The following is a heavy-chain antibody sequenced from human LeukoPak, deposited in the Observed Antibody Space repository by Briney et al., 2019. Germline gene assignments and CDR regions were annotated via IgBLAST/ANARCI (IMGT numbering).Heavy chain of an antibody. J-gene: IGHJ4*02. CDR1: GFTFSGYA. CDR3: AKVYYGSGSYYDY. V-gene: IGHV3-23*01. D-gene: IGHD3-10*01. Sequence: GGSLRVSCAASGFTFSGYAMSWVRQAPGKGLEWVSAISGSGGSTYYADSVKGRFTISRDNSKNTLYLQMNSLRAEDTAVYYCAKVYYGSGSYYDYWGQGTLVTVSS. CDR2: ISGSGGST.